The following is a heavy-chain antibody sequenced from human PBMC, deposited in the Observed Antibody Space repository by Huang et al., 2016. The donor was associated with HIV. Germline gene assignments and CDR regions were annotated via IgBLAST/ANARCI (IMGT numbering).Heavy chain of an antibody. CDR3: AKDLTYTFGRHFDY. CDR2: IRYDGNNY. D-gene: IGHD3-3*01. J-gene: IGHJ4*02. V-gene: IGHV3-30*02. CDR1: GFTFGSFG. Sequence: QVQLVESGGGVVQPGGSLRLSCTASGFTFGSFGMHWVRQAPGEGVEWVAFIRYDGNNYYYADSVRGRFTISRDNSKDTLYLQMNRLRPDDSAVYYCAKDLTYTFGRHFDYWGRGTLVTVSS.